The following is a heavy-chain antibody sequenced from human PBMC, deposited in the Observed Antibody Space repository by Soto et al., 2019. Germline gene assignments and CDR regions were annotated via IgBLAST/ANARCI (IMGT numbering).Heavy chain of an antibody. Sequence: QVQLRLWGAGPVRPSETLSLTCVVFGGSFSGYYWTWIRQPPGKGLEWIGEIVYSGATNVNPSLQSRVNMSVDTSTNQFSLRLDSVTAADTAVYYCARGVVFTAYATFDFWGQGKLVTVSS. J-gene: IGHJ4*02. D-gene: IGHD2-15*01. CDR3: ARGVVFTAYATFDF. CDR1: GGSFSGYY. V-gene: IGHV4-34*02. CDR2: IVYSGAT.